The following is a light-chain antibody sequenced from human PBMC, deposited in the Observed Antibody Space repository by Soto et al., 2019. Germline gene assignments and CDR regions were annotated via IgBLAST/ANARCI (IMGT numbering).Light chain of an antibody. CDR2: TAS. V-gene: IGKV1-39*01. Sequence: DIQMTQSPSSLSASVGDRVTITCRASQRISSYLNWYQLKPGKATKLLIYTASTLQSGVPSRFSGSGSGTDFTLTISSLQPEDFATYCCLQRYSIPFTFGPGTKVDFK. J-gene: IGKJ3*01. CDR1: QRISSY. CDR3: LQRYSIPFT.